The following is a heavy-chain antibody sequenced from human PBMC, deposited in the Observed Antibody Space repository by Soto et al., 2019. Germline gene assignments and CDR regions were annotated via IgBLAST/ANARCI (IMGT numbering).Heavy chain of an antibody. CDR2: VYHIGLT. Sequence: QWHLPESGPRLVKPWGTRSSTCLVSGDSMGGILCGVWAPRPPGRGREWIGEVYHIGLTNYNPSRRGRATMSADMSKNQFSLRVTSVTDADTAIYYCARDAALPGEADRFDYWGQGALVTVSS. D-gene: IGHD2-15*01. CDR3: ARDAALPGEADRFDY. CDR1: GDSMGGILC. J-gene: IGHJ4*02. V-gene: IGHV4-4*02.